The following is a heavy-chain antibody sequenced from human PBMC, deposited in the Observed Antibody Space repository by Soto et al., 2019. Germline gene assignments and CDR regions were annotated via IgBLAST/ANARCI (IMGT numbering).Heavy chain of an antibody. Sequence: EVQLLESGGDSVQPGGSVRLSCAGSGFTFINYAMNWVRQAPGKGLEWVSTISGGGAATFFADSVRGRFTLSGDNSKNTVTLQMNSLGVDDTALYYCARKVGGSTSRPDYWYFDLWGRGIRVTVSS. V-gene: IGHV3-23*01. CDR1: GFTFINYA. CDR2: ISGGGAAT. D-gene: IGHD3-16*01. CDR3: ARKVGGSTSRPDYWYFDL. J-gene: IGHJ2*01.